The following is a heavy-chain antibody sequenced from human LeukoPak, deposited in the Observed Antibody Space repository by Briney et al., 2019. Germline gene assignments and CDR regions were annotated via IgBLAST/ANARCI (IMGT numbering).Heavy chain of an antibody. D-gene: IGHD3-22*01. Sequence: ASVKVSCKASGYTFTGYYMHWVRQAPGQGLEWMGCINPNSGGTNYAQKFQGRVTMTRDTSISTAYMELSRLRSDDTAVYYCAREPTDTYYYDSSGYPDYWGQGTLVTVSS. CDR2: INPNSGGT. CDR1: GYTFTGYY. CDR3: AREPTDTYYYDSSGYPDY. J-gene: IGHJ4*02. V-gene: IGHV1-2*02.